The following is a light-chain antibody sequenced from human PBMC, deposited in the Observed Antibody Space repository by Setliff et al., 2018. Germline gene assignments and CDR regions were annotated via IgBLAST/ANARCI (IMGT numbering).Light chain of an antibody. CDR2: EVT. CDR1: IGDVGAYDF. J-gene: IGLJ1*01. CDR3: SAYTSSSTEV. Sequence: SALTQPASVSGSPGQSITISCSGTIGDVGAYDFVSWYQHHPGKAPKLVIYEVTNRPSGISNRFSGSKSGNSASLIISGLQAEDEADYYCSAYTSSSTEVFGTGTKVTVL. V-gene: IGLV2-14*01.